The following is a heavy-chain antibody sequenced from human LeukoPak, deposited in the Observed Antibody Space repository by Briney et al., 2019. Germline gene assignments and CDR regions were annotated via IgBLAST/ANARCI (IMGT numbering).Heavy chain of an antibody. D-gene: IGHD6-13*01. V-gene: IGHV1-8*01. CDR1: GYTFTSYD. CDR3: ARGLRVVAAAGTDYYFDY. CDR2: MNPNSGNT. Sequence: GASVKVSCKASGYTFTSYDINWVRPATGQGLEWMGWMNPNSGNTGYAQKFQGRVTMTRNTSISTAYMELSSLRSEDTAVYYCARGLRVVAAAGTDYYFDYWGQGTLVTVSS. J-gene: IGHJ4*02.